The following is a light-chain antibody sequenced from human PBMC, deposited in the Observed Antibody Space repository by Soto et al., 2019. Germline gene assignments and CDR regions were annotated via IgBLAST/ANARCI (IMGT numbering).Light chain of an antibody. J-gene: IGKJ1*01. CDR1: QGISSY. CDR2: AAS. Sequence: ALRMTQSPSSFSASTGDRVTITCRASQGISSYLAWYQQKPGKAPKLLIYAASTLQSGVPSRFSGSVSGTDFTLTISGLQSEDFATYYCQQYYSYPHTFGQGTKVEIK. CDR3: QQYYSYPHT. V-gene: IGKV1-8*01.